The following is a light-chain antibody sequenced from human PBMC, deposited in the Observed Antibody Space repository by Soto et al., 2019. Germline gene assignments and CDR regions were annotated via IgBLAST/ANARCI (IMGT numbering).Light chain of an antibody. CDR1: QGISNT. CDR2: DAS. CDR3: QHFDNYPPAT. Sequence: AVQLTQSPSSLSASVGDRITITCRASQGISNTLGWYQQKPGKAPKLLIYDASILESGVPSRFSGSGSGTDLTLTINSLQPEDFATYYCQHFDNYPPATFGQGTKLDIK. V-gene: IGKV1D-13*01. J-gene: IGKJ2*01.